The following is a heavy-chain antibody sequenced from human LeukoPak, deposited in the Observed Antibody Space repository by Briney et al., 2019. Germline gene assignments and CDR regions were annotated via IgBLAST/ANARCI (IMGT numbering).Heavy chain of an antibody. CDR2: IYYSGST. V-gene: IGHV4-59*01. CDR1: VGSISNYD. Sequence: SETPSLTCTVSVGSISNYDWSWIRHPPWKGLEWIGYIYYSGSTNYNPSLKSRVTLSVDTSRNQFSLSLRSMTAADTAVYYCARTEPSGTTSHWGQGTLVTVSS. D-gene: IGHD1-1*01. CDR3: ARTEPSGTTSH. J-gene: IGHJ4*02.